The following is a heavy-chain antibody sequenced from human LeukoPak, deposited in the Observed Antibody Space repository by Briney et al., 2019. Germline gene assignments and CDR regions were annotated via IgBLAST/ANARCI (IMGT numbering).Heavy chain of an antibody. CDR2: IYYSGST. CDR3: AILTYDYVWGSYRSPQVFDY. Sequence: SETLSLTCTVSGGPISSYYWSWIRQPPGKGLEWIGYIYYSGSTNYNPSLKSRVTISVDTSKNQFSLKLSSVTAADTAVYYCAILTYDYVWGSYRSPQVFDYWGQGTLVTVSS. J-gene: IGHJ4*02. V-gene: IGHV4-59*01. D-gene: IGHD3-16*02. CDR1: GGPISSYY.